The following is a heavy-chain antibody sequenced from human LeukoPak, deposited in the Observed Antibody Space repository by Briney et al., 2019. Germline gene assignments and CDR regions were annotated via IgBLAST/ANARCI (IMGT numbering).Heavy chain of an antibody. CDR1: GYSFTSYW. Sequence: GESLKISCKGSGYSFTSYWIGWVRQMPGKGLEWMGIIYPGDSDTRYSPSFQGQVTISADKSISTAYLQWSSLKASDTAMYYCARIYATAAGSSGEFDYWGQGTLVTVSS. D-gene: IGHD6-13*01. V-gene: IGHV5-51*01. CDR3: ARIYATAAGSSGEFDY. CDR2: IYPGDSDT. J-gene: IGHJ4*02.